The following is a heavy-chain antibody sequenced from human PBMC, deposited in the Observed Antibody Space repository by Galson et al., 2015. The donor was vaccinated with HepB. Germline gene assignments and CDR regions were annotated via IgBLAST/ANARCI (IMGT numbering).Heavy chain of an antibody. Sequence: SLRLSCAASGFTFSDYYTSWIRQASGKGLEWVSYISSSGSTIYYADSVKGRFTISRDNAENSLYLQMNSLRAEDTAVYYCARGVTYDYIWGRPPGYYFDYWGQGTLVTVSS. D-gene: IGHD3-16*01. V-gene: IGHV3-11*01. CDR1: GFTFSDYY. CDR3: ARGVTYDYIWGRPPGYYFDY. J-gene: IGHJ4*02. CDR2: ISSSGSTI.